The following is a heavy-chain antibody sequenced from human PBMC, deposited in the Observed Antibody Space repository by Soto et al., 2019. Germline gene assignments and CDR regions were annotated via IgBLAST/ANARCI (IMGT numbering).Heavy chain of an antibody. V-gene: IGHV3-30*18. CDR1: GFTFSSYG. CDR3: AKDWGFDY. CDR2: ISYDGSNK. D-gene: IGHD3-16*01. J-gene: IGHJ4*02. Sequence: QVQLVESGGGVVQPGRSLRLSCAASGFTFSSYGMHWVRQAPGKGLEWVAVISYDGSNKYYVDSVKGRVTISRDNSKNTLYLQMNSLRAEDTAVYYCAKDWGFDYWGQGTLVTVSS.